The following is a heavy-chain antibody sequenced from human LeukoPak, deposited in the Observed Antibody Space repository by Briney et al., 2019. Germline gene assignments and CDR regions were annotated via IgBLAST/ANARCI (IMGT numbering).Heavy chain of an antibody. V-gene: IGHV4-59*01. CDR2: IYYSGST. Sequence: SETLSLTCTVSGGSSSSYYWSWIRQPPGKGLEWIGYIYYSGSTNYNPSLKSRVTISVDTSKNQFSLKLSSVTAADTAVYYCVRVGATVRDNWFDPWGQGTLVTVSS. D-gene: IGHD4-11*01. CDR3: VRVGATVRDNWFDP. J-gene: IGHJ5*02. CDR1: GGSSSSYY.